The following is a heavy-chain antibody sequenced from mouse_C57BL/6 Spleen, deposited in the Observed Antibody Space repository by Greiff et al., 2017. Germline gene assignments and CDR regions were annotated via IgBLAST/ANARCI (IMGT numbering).Heavy chain of an antibody. D-gene: IGHD1-1*01. CDR2: INPSNGGT. CDR3: ARGVYYYGRYFDY. Sequence: QVQLQQSGTELVKPGASVKLSCKASGYTFTSYWMHWVKQRPGQGLEWIGNINPSNGGTNYNEKFKSKATLTVDKSSSTAYMQLSSLTSEDSAVYYCARGVYYYGRYFDYWGQGTTLTVSS. V-gene: IGHV1-53*01. J-gene: IGHJ2*01. CDR1: GYTFTSYW.